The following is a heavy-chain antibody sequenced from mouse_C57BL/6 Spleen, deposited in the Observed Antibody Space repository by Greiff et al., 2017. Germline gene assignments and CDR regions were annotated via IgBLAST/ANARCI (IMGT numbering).Heavy chain of an antibody. CDR2: FHPYNDDT. J-gene: IGHJ1*03. V-gene: IGHV1-47*01. CDR3: ARSIYYDYERYFDV. Sequence: QVQLKESGAELVKPGASVKMSCKASGYTFTTYPIEWMKQNHGKSLEWIGNFHPYNDDTKYNEKFKGKATLTVEKSSSTVYLELSRLTSDDSAVYYCARSIYYDYERYFDVWGTGTTVTVSS. CDR1: GYTFTTYP. D-gene: IGHD2-4*01.